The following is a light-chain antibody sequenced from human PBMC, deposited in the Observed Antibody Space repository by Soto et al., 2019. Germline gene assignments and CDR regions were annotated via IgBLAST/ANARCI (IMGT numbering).Light chain of an antibody. CDR2: GAS. V-gene: IGKV3-15*01. CDR1: RSVSTK. J-gene: IGKJ1*01. Sequence: EIVMTQSPATLSLSPGERATLSCRASRSVSTKLVWYQHKPGQPPRLLISGASARATGIPDRFSGSGSGTEFTLPLARLQSEDFAVYYCQQSDNWPPTFGQGTKVEIK. CDR3: QQSDNWPPT.